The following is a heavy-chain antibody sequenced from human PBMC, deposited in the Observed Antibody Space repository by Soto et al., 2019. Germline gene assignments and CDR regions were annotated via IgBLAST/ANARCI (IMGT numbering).Heavy chain of an antibody. CDR3: ARGPTVTTFDWNGMDV. Sequence: GASVKVSCKASGGTFSSYTISWVRQAPGQGLEWMGRIIPILGIANYAQKFQGRVTITADKSTSTAYMELSSLRSEDTAVYYCARGPTVTTFDWNGMDVWGQGTTVTVSS. CDR1: GGTFSSYT. J-gene: IGHJ6*02. D-gene: IGHD4-17*01. CDR2: IIPILGIA. V-gene: IGHV1-69*02.